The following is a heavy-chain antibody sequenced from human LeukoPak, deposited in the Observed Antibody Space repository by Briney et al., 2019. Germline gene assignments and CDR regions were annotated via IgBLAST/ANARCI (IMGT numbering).Heavy chain of an antibody. Sequence: SVKVSCKASGGTFSSYAISWVRQAPGQGLEWMGGIIPIFGTANYAQKFQGRVTITTDESTSTAYMELSSLRSEDTAVYYCARGPNSCSSTSCYYWFDPWGQGTLVTVSS. CDR1: GGTFSSYA. CDR2: IIPIFGTA. CDR3: ARGPNSCSSTSCYYWFDP. J-gene: IGHJ5*02. V-gene: IGHV1-69*05. D-gene: IGHD2-2*01.